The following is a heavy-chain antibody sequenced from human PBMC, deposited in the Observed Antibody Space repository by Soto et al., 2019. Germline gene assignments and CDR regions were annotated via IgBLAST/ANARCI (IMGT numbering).Heavy chain of an antibody. CDR2: IIPIFGTA. Sequence: QVQLVQSGAEVKKPGSSVKVSCKASGGTFSSYAISWVRQAPGQGLEWMGGIIPIFGTANYAQKFQGRVTITADESTSTAYMELSSLRSEDTDVYYCARSTPTVTTSEYFQHWGQGTLVTVSS. J-gene: IGHJ1*01. CDR1: GGTFSSYA. V-gene: IGHV1-69*01. D-gene: IGHD4-17*01. CDR3: ARSTPTVTTSEYFQH.